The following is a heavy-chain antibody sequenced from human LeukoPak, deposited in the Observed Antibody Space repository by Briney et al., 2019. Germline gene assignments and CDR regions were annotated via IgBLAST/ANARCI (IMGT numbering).Heavy chain of an antibody. D-gene: IGHD6-19*01. CDR3: ARDMEQWLVQDWYFDL. CDR2: IGNDGRNK. Sequence: GRSLRLSCAASGFTFSSYGMHWVRQAPGKGLERVAVIGNDGRNKYYADSVKGRFIISRDNSKNTLYLQMNILRAEDTAVYYCARDMEQWLVQDWYFDLWGRGTLVTVSS. V-gene: IGHV3-33*01. J-gene: IGHJ2*01. CDR1: GFTFSSYG.